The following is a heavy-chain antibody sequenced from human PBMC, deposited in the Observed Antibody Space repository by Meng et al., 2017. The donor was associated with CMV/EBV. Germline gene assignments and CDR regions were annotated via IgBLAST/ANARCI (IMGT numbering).Heavy chain of an antibody. CDR1: GGSFSGYY. CDR3: ARESMVRGED. CDR2: INHSGST. V-gene: IGHV4-34*01. Sequence: QVQLQQWGAGLLKPSVTLSLTCAGYGGSFSGYYWSWIRQPPGKGLEWIGEINHSGSTNYNPSLKSRVTISVDTSKNQFSLKLSSVTAADTAVYYCARESMVRGEDWGQGTLVTVSS. J-gene: IGHJ4*02. D-gene: IGHD3-10*01.